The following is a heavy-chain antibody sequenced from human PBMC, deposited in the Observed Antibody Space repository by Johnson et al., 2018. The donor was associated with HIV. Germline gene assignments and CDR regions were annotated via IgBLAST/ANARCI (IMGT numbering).Heavy chain of an antibody. CDR2: ISYDGSNK. Sequence: QVQLVESGGGVVQPGRSLRLSCAASGFTFSSYGMHWVRQAPGKGLEWVAVISYDGSNKYYADSVKGRFTISRDNSKNTLYLQMNSLRAEDTAVYYCARPYYNTNDYYLYSFDIWGQGTMVTVSS. D-gene: IGHD3-22*01. J-gene: IGHJ3*02. CDR3: ARPYYNTNDYYLYSFDI. V-gene: IGHV3-30*03. CDR1: GFTFSSYG.